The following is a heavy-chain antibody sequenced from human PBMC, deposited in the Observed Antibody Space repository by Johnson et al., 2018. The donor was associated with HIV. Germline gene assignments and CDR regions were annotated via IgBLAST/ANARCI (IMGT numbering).Heavy chain of an antibody. CDR2: ISYDGNNK. CDR1: GFTFSSYA. D-gene: IGHD1-26*01. J-gene: IGHJ3*02. V-gene: IGHV3-30-3*01. CDR3: ARDRPSGSYYVDAFDI. Sequence: QVQLVESGGGVVQPGRSLRLSCAASGFTFSSYAMHWVRQAPGKGLEWVAVISYDGNNKYYADSVKGRFTISRDNSKNTLYLQMNSLRAEDTAVYYCARDRPSGSYYVDAFDIWGQGTVVTVSS.